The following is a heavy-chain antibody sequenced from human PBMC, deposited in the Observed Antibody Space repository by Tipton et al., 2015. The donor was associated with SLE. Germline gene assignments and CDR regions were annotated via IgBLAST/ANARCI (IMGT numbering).Heavy chain of an antibody. CDR1: GGSYSGYY. CDR3: ARGRGDIVVVPAAIRRGCAFDI. CDR2: INHSGST. Sequence: TLSLTCAVYGGSYSGYYWSWVRQPPGKGLEWVGEINHSGSTNYNPSLKSRVTISLDTSKNQFSLRLSSVTAADTAVYHCARGRGDIVVVPAAIRRGCAFDIWGQGTMVTVSS. V-gene: IGHV4-34*01. J-gene: IGHJ3*02. D-gene: IGHD2-2*02.